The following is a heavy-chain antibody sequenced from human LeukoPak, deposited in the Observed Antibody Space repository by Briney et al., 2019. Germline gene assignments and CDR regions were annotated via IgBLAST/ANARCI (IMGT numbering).Heavy chain of an antibody. J-gene: IGHJ6*02. CDR2: IKPNSAGT. Sequence: GASVKVSCTAPGYTFSGSLMHWVRQAPGQGLEWMGWIKPNSAGTRYAQKFQGRFTMTRDTSINTAYMELRSLRSDDTAVYYCARGGPFGVAVVYYYYGMDVWGQGTTVTVSS. V-gene: IGHV1-2*02. D-gene: IGHD3-10*01. CDR1: GYTFSGSL. CDR3: ARGGPFGVAVVYYYYGMDV.